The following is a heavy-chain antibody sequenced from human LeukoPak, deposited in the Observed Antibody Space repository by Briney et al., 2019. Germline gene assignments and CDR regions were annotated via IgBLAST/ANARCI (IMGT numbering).Heavy chain of an antibody. CDR1: GFTLICCG. J-gene: IGHJ4*02. D-gene: IGHD6-19*01. Sequence: GGSLRLSCAASGFTLICCGMHWVRQAPGKGLEWVAFINYDGINEYYADFVKGRFTISRDNSRNTLYLQMNSLTTEDTAVYFCAKDRSSGWRGGYCFDYWGQGSLVTVSS. CDR2: INYDGINE. V-gene: IGHV3-30*02. CDR3: AKDRSSGWRGGYCFDY.